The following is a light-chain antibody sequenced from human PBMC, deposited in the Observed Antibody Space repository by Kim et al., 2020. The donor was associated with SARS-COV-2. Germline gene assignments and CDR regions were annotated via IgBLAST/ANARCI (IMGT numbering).Light chain of an antibody. V-gene: IGKV3-15*01. CDR2: GAS. J-gene: IGKJ4*01. CDR3: HQYNEWPLT. Sequence: EILMTQSPATLSVSPGERGTLFCRASESIKNNLAWYQQKPGQAPRLLIYGASARATEIPARFSGTGSGTEFTLTISSLQSEDFAIYYCHQYNEWPLTFCGGTKVDIK. CDR1: ESIKNN.